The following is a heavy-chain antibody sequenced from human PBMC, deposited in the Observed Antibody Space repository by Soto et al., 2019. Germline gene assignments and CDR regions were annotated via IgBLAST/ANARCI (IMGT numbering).Heavy chain of an antibody. Sequence: QVQLQESGPGLVKPSQTLSLTCTVSGGSISSGDYYWSWIRQPPGKGLEWIGYIYYSGSTYYNPSLKSRVTISLDTSKNQFSLKLSSVTAADPAVYYCASGGWDYVWGSYRETGPFDYWGQGTLVTVSS. V-gene: IGHV4-30-4*01. J-gene: IGHJ4*02. D-gene: IGHD3-16*02. CDR3: ASGGWDYVWGSYRETGPFDY. CDR2: IYYSGST. CDR1: GGSISSGDYY.